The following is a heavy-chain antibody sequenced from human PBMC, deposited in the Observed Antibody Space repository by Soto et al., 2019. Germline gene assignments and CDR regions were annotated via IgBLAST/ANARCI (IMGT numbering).Heavy chain of an antibody. V-gene: IGHV5-51*01. CDR3: ASLPRGYCTSTTCHTAFDS. D-gene: IGHD2-2*02. J-gene: IGHJ5*01. Sequence: HGESLKISCQGSGYIFANYWIGWVRQMPGRGLEWMGIIYAGDSDTKYSPSFQGQVTISADKSISTAYLQWSSLKASDTAMYYCASLPRGYCTSTTCHTAFDSWGQGTLVTVSS. CDR2: IYAGDSDT. CDR1: GYIFANYW.